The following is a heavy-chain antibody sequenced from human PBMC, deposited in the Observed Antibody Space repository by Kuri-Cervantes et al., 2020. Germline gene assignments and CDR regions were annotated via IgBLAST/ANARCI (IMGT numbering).Heavy chain of an antibody. J-gene: IGHJ5*02. CDR3: ARVWSYYYDSSGYLWFDP. D-gene: IGHD3-22*01. CDR1: GYTFTSYG. Sequence: ASVKVSCKASGYTFTSYGISWVRQAPGQGLEWMGWISAYNGNTNYAQKLQGRVTMTTDTSTSTDYMELRSLRSDDTAVYYCARVWSYYYDSSGYLWFDPWGQGTLVTVSS. CDR2: ISAYNGNT. V-gene: IGHV1-18*01.